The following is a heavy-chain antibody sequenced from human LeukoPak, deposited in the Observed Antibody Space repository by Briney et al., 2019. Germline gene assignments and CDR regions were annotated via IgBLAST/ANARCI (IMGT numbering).Heavy chain of an antibody. CDR1: GGSINGYY. J-gene: IGHJ4*02. CDR3: ARQEIGNCSSNSCYSFDY. D-gene: IGHD2-2*02. Sequence: TSETPSLTCAVYGGSINGYYWSWIRQPPGKGLEWIGEINHSESTNYNPSLKSRVSISVDTSKNQFSLKLLSSVTAADTAVYYCARQEIGNCSSNSCYSFDYWGQGTLVTVSS. CDR2: INHSEST. V-gene: IGHV4-34*01.